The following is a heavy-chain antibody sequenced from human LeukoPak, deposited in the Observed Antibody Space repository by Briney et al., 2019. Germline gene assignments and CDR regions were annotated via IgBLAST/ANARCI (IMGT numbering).Heavy chain of an antibody. J-gene: IGHJ5*02. CDR2: ISYDGSNK. CDR3: ARGVVVVVAATSNWFDP. CDR1: GFTFSSYA. V-gene: IGHV3-30-3*01. D-gene: IGHD2-15*01. Sequence: GGSLRLSCAASGFTFSSYAMHWVRQAPGKGLEWVAVISYDGSNKYYADSVKGRFTISRDNSKNTLYLQMNSLRAEDTAVYYCARGVVVVVAATSNWFDPWGQGTLVTVSS.